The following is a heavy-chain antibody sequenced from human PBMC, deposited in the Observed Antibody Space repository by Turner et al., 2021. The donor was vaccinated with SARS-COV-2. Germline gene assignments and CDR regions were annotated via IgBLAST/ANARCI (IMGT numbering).Heavy chain of an antibody. V-gene: IGHV4-59*08. CDR2: FYKIGSI. Sequence: VQLQESGPGLVRPSETLSPTGPVPGGSISSKSWSWIRQSPGRGLEWIGYFYKIGSIDYNPTLRSRVTISVDTSKNQLSLNLISMTAADTAVYYCARHQGSTSGYDHGMNVWGQGTAVIVSS. CDR1: GGSISSKS. J-gene: IGHJ6*02. CDR3: ARHQGSTSGYDHGMNV. D-gene: IGHD1-1*01.